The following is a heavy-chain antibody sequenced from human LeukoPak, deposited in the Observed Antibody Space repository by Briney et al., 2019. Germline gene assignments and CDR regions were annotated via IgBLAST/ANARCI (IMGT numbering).Heavy chain of an antibody. Sequence: GESLKISCKGSGYSFSSYWIGWVRQMPGKGLEWMGIIYPGDSDTRYSPSFQGQVTISADKSISTAYLQWSSLKASDTAMYYCARASTTVTYYSATDVWGQGTTVTVSS. V-gene: IGHV5-51*01. CDR2: IYPGDSDT. CDR1: GYSFSSYW. J-gene: IGHJ6*02. CDR3: ARASTTVTYYSATDV. D-gene: IGHD4-17*01.